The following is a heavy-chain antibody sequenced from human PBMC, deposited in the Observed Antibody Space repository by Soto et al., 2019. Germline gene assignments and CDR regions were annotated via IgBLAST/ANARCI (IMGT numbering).Heavy chain of an antibody. D-gene: IGHD2-2*01. CDR2: IYWDDDK. V-gene: IGHV2-5*02. J-gene: IGHJ4*02. CDR3: AHQLLASGGYCISTSCYAEPFDY. CDR1: GFSLSTSGVG. Sequence: QITLKESGPTLVKPTQTLTLTCTFSGFSLSTSGVGVGWIRQPPGKALEWLALIYWDDDKRYSPSLKSRLTTTKDTSKNQXXLXMXXMDPVDTATYYCAHQLLASGGYCISTSCYAEPFDYWGQGTLVTVSS.